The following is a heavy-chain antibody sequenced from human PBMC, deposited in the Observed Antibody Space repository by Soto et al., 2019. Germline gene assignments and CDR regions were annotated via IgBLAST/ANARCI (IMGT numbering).Heavy chain of an antibody. CDR1: GYAFTSYD. J-gene: IGHJ4*02. Sequence: QVQLVQSGAEVTKPGALVKVSCKASGYAFTSYDINWVRQAAGQGIEWMGWMNPNSGNTGYAQKFQGRVTMTRNTSISTAYMELCSLRSEDTAVYYCARGAMAGTSGVDYWGQGTLVTVSS. D-gene: IGHD6-19*01. CDR2: MNPNSGNT. V-gene: IGHV1-8*01. CDR3: ARGAMAGTSGVDY.